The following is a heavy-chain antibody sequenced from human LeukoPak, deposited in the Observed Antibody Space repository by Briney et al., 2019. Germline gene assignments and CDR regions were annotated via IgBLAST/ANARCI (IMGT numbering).Heavy chain of an antibody. CDR1: GGSFSGYY. CDR3: ASARELPSLDPPGEY. CDR2: INHSGST. V-gene: IGHV4-34*01. Sequence: SETLSLTCAVYGGSFSGYYWSWIRQPPGKGLEWIGEINHSGSTNYNPSLKSRVTISVDTSKNQFSLKLTSVTVADTAVYYCASARELPSLDPPGEYWGQGNLVTVSS. D-gene: IGHD1-26*01. J-gene: IGHJ4*02.